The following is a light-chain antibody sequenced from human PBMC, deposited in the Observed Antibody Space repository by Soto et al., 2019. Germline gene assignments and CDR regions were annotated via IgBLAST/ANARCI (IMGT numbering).Light chain of an antibody. J-gene: IGLJ1*01. V-gene: IGLV2-14*03. Sequence: QSVLTQPVSVSGSPGQSITISCTGTSDDVGGYNYVSWYQQHPGKAPKLMIYDVSNRPSGVSNRFSGSKSGNTASLTISGLQAEDEADYYCNSYTSSSTYVFGTGTQLTVL. CDR1: SDDVGGYNY. CDR2: DVS. CDR3: NSYTSSSTYV.